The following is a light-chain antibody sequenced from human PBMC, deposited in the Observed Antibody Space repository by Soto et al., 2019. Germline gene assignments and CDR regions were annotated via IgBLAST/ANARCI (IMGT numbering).Light chain of an antibody. CDR2: EVS. V-gene: IGLV2-14*01. J-gene: IGLJ1*01. CDR1: SSDIGGYNY. Sequence: QSVLTRPASVSGSPGQSITISCIGSSSDIGGYNYVSWYQQHPGKAPKLMIYEVSNRPSGVSNRFSGSKSANTASLTISGLQAEDEADYYCSSYTSINAGVFGTGTKLTVL. CDR3: SSYTSINAGV.